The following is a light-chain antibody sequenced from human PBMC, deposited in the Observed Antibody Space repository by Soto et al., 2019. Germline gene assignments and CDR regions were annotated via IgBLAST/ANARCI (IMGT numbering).Light chain of an antibody. CDR1: SSDVGSFNL. CDR3: CSYTGDTTWV. Sequence: QSALTQPASVSGSPGRSITISCTGTSSDVGSFNLVSWYQQHPGQAPKLMIYEGTKRPSGVSNRFSGSKSANTASLTISGLQPEDEADYFCCSYTGDTTWVFGGGTKLTVL. V-gene: IGLV2-23*01. J-gene: IGLJ3*02. CDR2: EGT.